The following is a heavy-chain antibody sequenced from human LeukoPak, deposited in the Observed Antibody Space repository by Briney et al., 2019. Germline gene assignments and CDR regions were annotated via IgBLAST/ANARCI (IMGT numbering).Heavy chain of an antibody. CDR3: ARGTIFGVVNYYMDV. V-gene: IGHV3-21*01. D-gene: IGHD3-3*01. J-gene: IGHJ6*03. CDR2: ISSSSSYI. Sequence: GGSLRLSCVASGFTFSTYSMNWVRQAPGKGLEWVSSISSSSSYIFYADSVKGRFTISRDNAKNSLYLQMNSLRAEDTAVYYCARGTIFGVVNYYMDVWGEGTTVTVSS. CDR1: GFTFSTYS.